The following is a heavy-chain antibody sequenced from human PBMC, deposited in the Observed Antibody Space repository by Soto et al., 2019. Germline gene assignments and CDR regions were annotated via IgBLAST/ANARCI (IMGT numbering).Heavy chain of an antibody. D-gene: IGHD5-12*01. Sequence: PGGSLRLSCAASGFTLSSYGMHWVRQAPGKGLEWVAVISYDGSNKYYADSVKGRFTISRDNSKNTLYLQMNSLRAEDAAVYYCAKDGAPDVEMATILLAYWRQGT. CDR3: AKDGAPDVEMATILLAY. J-gene: IGHJ4*02. CDR1: GFTLSSYG. CDR2: ISYDGSNK. V-gene: IGHV3-30*18.